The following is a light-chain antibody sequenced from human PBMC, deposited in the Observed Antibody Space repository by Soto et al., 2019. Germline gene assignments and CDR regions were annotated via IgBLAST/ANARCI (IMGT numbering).Light chain of an antibody. J-gene: IGLJ1*01. CDR2: EVS. CDR1: SSDVGGYHY. V-gene: IGLV2-14*01. CDR3: SSYGSTSTRYV. Sequence: QSALTQPASVSGSPGQSITISCTGTSSDVGGYHYVSWYQQHPGKAPKLMIYEVSNRPSRVSNRFSGSKSGNTASLTISGRQAEDEADYFCSSYGSTSTRYVFGTGTKLTVL.